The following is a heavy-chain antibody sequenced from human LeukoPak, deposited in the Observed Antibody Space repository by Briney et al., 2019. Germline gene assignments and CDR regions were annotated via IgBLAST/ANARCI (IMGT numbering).Heavy chain of an antibody. Sequence: GGSLRLSCAASGFTFSSYSMNWVRQAPGKGLEWVSSISSSSSYIYYADSVKGRFTISRDNAKDSLYLQMNSLRAEDTAVYYCARDQGGYADYWGQGTLVTVSS. CDR3: ARDQGGYADY. CDR2: ISSSSSYI. J-gene: IGHJ4*02. V-gene: IGHV3-21*01. CDR1: GFTFSSYS. D-gene: IGHD5-12*01.